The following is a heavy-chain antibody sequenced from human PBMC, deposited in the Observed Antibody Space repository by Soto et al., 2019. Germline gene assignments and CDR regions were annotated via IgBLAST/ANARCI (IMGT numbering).Heavy chain of an antibody. V-gene: IGHV4-4*02. Sequence: QMQLQESGPGLVKPSETLSLTCAVSSASIISEQRWSWVRQPPGKGLEWIGEIHHSGSTNNNPSLMRRVTMSVVKSRDQFSLNLNSVTAADTAVYYCARSFGWYAIDQWGQGTLVIVSS. CDR2: IHHSGST. J-gene: IGHJ4*02. CDR3: ARSFGWYAIDQ. CDR1: SASIISEQR. D-gene: IGHD6-19*01.